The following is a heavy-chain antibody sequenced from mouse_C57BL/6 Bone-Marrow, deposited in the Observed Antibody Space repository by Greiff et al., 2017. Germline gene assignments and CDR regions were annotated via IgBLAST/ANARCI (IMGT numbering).Heavy chain of an antibody. Sequence: QVQLQQPGAELVMPGASVKLSCKASGYTFTSYWMHWVKQRPGQGLEWIGEIDPSDSYTNYNQKFKGKSTLTVDKSSCTAYMQLSSLTSEDSAVYYCARGLTGTTPWFAYWGQGTLVTVSA. CDR1: GYTFTSYW. CDR3: ARGLTGTTPWFAY. V-gene: IGHV1-69*01. J-gene: IGHJ3*01. D-gene: IGHD4-1*01. CDR2: IDPSDSYT.